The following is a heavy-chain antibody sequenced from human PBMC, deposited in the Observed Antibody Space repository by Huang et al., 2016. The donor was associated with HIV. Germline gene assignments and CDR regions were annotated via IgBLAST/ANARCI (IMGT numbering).Heavy chain of an antibody. D-gene: IGHD6-13*01. J-gene: IGHJ4*02. CDR2: INWNGGST. V-gene: IGHV3-20*01. Sequence: EVQLVESGGGVVRPGGSLRLSCAASGFTFDDYGMGWVRQAPGKGLEWVYGINWNGGSTGYADSVKGRFTISRDNAKNSLYLQMNSLRAEDTALYHCARGFGSSLYYFDYWGQGTLVTVSS. CDR1: GFTFDDYG. CDR3: ARGFGSSLYYFDY.